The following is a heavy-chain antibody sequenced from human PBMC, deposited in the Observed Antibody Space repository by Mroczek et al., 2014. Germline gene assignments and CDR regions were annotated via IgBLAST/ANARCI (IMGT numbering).Heavy chain of an antibody. CDR2: INPNSGGT. J-gene: IGHJ6*02. CDR1: GYTFTGYY. V-gene: IGHV1-2*02. CDR3: ARENSSGWNYYYGMDV. Sequence: QVQLVQSGAEVKKPGASVKVSCKASGYTFTGYYMHWVRQAPGQGLEWMGWINPNSGGTNYAQKFQGRVTMTRDTSISTAYMELSRLRSDDTAVYYCARENSSGWNYYYGMDVWGQGTTVTVSS. D-gene: IGHD6-19*01.